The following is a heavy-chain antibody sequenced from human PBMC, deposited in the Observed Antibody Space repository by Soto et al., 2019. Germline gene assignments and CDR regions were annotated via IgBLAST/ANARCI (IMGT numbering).Heavy chain of an antibody. D-gene: IGHD1-20*01. Sequence: SETLSLTCTVSGGSISSGDYYWSWIRQPPGKGLEWIGYIYYSGSTYYNPSLESRVTISVDTSKNQFSLKLSSVTAADTAVYYCARVVRITGNGKVGWSQWTTFTV. CDR1: GGSISSGDYY. CDR3: ARVVRITGNGKVG. CDR2: IYYSGST. J-gene: IGHJ6*02. V-gene: IGHV4-30-4*01.